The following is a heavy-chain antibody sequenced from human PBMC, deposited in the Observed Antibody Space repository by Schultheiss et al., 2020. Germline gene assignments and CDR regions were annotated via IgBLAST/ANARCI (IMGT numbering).Heavy chain of an antibody. Sequence: SETLSLTCTVSGGSISSGGYYWSWIRQHPGKGLEWIGYIYYSGSTYYNPSLKSRVTISVDTSKNQFSLKLSSVTAADTAVYYCASTQYYYDSSGVLQHWGQGTLVNGYS. J-gene: IGHJ1*01. CDR3: ASTQYYYDSSGVLQH. V-gene: IGHV4-31*03. CDR1: GGSISSGGYY. CDR2: IYYSGST. D-gene: IGHD3-22*01.